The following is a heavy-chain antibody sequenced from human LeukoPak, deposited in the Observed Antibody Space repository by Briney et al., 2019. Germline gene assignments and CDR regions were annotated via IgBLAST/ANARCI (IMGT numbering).Heavy chain of an antibody. CDR1: GFTFSGYW. V-gene: IGHV3-74*01. CDR3: ARGATGNDY. J-gene: IGHJ4*02. Sequence: PGGSLRLSCAASGFTFSGYWMHWVRHAPGKGLVWVSLIKTDGTSITYAASVKGRFTISRDNAKNTLYLQMNSLRAEDTAVYYCARGATGNDYWGQGTLVTVSS. D-gene: IGHD3-10*01. CDR2: IKTDGTSI.